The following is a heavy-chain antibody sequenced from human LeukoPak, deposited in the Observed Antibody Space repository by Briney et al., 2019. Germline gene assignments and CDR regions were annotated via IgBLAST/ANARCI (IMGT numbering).Heavy chain of an antibody. CDR3: ARQRNYYESSGYYRYYFDY. CDR2: INHSGSS. V-gene: IGHV4-34*01. D-gene: IGHD3-22*01. J-gene: IGHJ4*02. CDR1: GESFSGYY. Sequence: PSETLSLTCAVYGESFSGYYWTWIRQPPGKGLEWIGEINHSGSSNYNVSLKSRVTIAADTSKNQFSLKLSSVTASDTAVYYCARQRNYYESSGYYRYYFDYWGQETLVTVSS.